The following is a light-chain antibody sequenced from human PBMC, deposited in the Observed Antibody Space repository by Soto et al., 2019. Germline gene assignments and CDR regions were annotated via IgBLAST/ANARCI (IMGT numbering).Light chain of an antibody. CDR3: QNYNSALKP. V-gene: IGKV1-27*01. CDR2: AAS. J-gene: IGKJ1*01. Sequence: QMIESPGSRSASVGDRITITCRASRDIGSDLAWYQQKPGKVPKLLIYAASTLQSGVPSRFSGSGSGTDFTLTISSLQPEDVATYYCQNYNSALKPFGQGTKVDI. CDR1: RDIGSD.